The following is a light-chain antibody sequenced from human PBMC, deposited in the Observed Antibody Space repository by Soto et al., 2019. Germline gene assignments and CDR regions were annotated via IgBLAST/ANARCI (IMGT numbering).Light chain of an antibody. V-gene: IGKV3-20*01. J-gene: IGKJ1*01. CDR3: QQYGGTTWT. CDR2: GAS. Sequence: EIVLTQSPGTLSLSPGERATLFCRASQSVSSSYFAWYQQEPGQAPRLLIYGASSRATGIPDRFSGSGSGTDFTLTISRLEPEDFAVYYCQQYGGTTWTFGQGTKVEIK. CDR1: QSVSSSY.